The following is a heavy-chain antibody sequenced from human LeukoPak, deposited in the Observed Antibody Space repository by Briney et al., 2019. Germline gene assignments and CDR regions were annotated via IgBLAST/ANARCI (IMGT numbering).Heavy chain of an antibody. Sequence: GGSLRLSCAASGSTFSNAWMSWVRQAPGKGLEWVSDISDSSSTMHYADSVKGRFTISRDNAKKSLYLQMNSLRAEDTAVYYCVRVRGGFYFESWGQGTLVTVSS. D-gene: IGHD2-15*01. J-gene: IGHJ4*02. CDR2: ISDSSSTM. CDR3: VRVRGGFYFES. V-gene: IGHV3-48*04. CDR1: GSTFSNAW.